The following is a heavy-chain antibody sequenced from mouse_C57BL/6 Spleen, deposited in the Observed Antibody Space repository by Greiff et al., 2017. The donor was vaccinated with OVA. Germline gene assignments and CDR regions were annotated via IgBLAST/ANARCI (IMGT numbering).Heavy chain of an antibody. CDR3: AREGGDYDYAFAY. CDR1: GFTFSSYA. Sequence: EVQVVESGGGLVKPGGSLKLSCAASGFTFSSYAMSWVRQTPEKRLEWVATISDGGSYTYYPDNVKGRFTISRDNAKNNLYLQMSHLKSEDTAMYYCAREGGDYDYAFAYWGQGTLVTVSA. D-gene: IGHD2-4*01. CDR2: ISDGGSYT. J-gene: IGHJ3*01. V-gene: IGHV5-4*01.